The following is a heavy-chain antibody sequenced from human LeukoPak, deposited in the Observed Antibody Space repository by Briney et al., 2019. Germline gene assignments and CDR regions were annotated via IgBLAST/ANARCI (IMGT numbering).Heavy chain of an antibody. J-gene: IGHJ5*02. CDR1: GFTFDDYA. CDR2: ISWNSGSI. V-gene: IGHV3-9*01. D-gene: IGHD6-19*01. CDR3: AKARYSSGWYDD. Sequence: GGSLRLSCAASGFTFDDYAMHWVRQAPGKGLEWVSGISWNSGSIGYADSVKGRFTISRDNAKNSLYLQMNSLRAEDTALYYCAKARYSSGWYDDWGQGTLVTVSS.